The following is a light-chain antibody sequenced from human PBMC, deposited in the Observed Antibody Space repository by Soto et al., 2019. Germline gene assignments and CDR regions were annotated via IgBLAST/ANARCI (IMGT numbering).Light chain of an antibody. CDR2: SNN. J-gene: IGLJ2*01. V-gene: IGLV1-44*01. CDR3: AAWDDSLNGPGVV. CDR1: SSNIGSNT. Sequence: QSVMTQPPSASGTPGQRVTISCSGRSSNIGSNTLNWYQHLPGTAPKLLIYSNNQRPSGVPDRFSGSKSGTSASLAISGLHSEDEADYYCAAWDDSLNGPGVVFGGGTQLTVL.